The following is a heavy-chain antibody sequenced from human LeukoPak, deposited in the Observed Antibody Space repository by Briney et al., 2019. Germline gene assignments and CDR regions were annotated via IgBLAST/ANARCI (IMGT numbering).Heavy chain of an antibody. CDR3: TRPSGITSEYFDY. Sequence: HGESLKISCKGSGYSFTSYWIGWVRQMPGKGLEWMGIIYPGDSDTRYSPSFQGQVTISADKSISTAYLQWSSLKASDTAMYYCTRPSGITSEYFDYWGQGTLVTVSS. J-gene: IGHJ4*02. D-gene: IGHD1-14*01. CDR1: GYSFTSYW. CDR2: IYPGDSDT. V-gene: IGHV5-51*01.